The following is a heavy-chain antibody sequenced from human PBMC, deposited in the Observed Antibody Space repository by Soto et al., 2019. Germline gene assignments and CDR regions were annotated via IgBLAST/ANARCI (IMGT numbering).Heavy chain of an antibody. CDR2: INPNSGGT. Sequence: QVQLVQSGAEVKKPGASVKVSCKASGYTFTGYYMHWVRQAPGQGLEWMGRINPNSGGTNYAQKFQGRVTMTRDTSISTAYMELSRLRSDDTAVYYCARERYYYDSSEDAFDMWGQGTMVTVSS. CDR3: ARERYYYDSSEDAFDM. J-gene: IGHJ3*02. D-gene: IGHD3-22*01. V-gene: IGHV1-2*02. CDR1: GYTFTGYY.